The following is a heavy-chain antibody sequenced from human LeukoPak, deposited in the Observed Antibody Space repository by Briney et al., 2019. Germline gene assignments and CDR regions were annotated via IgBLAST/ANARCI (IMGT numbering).Heavy chain of an antibody. CDR3: VRSEVTREGDH. Sequence: PGGSLRLSCVASGFPFSSYWMSWVRQVPGKGLEWVANIRHDGSEKYYVDSVKGRFTTSRDNARGSLFLQMNSLRAEDTAMYYCVRSEVTREGDHWGQGTLVTVSS. V-gene: IGHV3-7*01. D-gene: IGHD1-14*01. CDR1: GFPFSSYW. J-gene: IGHJ4*02. CDR2: IRHDGSEK.